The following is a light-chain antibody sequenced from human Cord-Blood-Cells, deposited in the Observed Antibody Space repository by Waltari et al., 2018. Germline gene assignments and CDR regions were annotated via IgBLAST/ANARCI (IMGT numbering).Light chain of an antibody. J-gene: IGLJ1*01. Sequence: QSALTQPASVSGSPGQSIPFPCTGTTSDVGGFTFVSWYQQHPGKAPKLMIYDVSKRPAGVANRFAGSKAGNTASLTISGLQAEDEADYYCSSYTSSSTDVFGTGTKVTVL. V-gene: IGLV2-14*01. CDR3: SSYTSSSTDV. CDR2: DVS. CDR1: TSDVGGFTF.